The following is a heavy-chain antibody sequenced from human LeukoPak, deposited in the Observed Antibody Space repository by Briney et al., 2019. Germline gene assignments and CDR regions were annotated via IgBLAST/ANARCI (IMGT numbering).Heavy chain of an antibody. V-gene: IGHV4-34*08. CDR1: GGTFSGYY. CDR3: AAGSYYFDY. D-gene: IGHD1-26*01. Sequence: SETLSLTCAGYGGTFSGYYWSWIRQPPGKGLEWIGEINHSGSTNYNPSLKSRVTISVDTSKNQFSLKLSSVTAADTAVYYCAAGSYYFDYWGQGTLVTVSS. CDR2: INHSGST. J-gene: IGHJ4*02.